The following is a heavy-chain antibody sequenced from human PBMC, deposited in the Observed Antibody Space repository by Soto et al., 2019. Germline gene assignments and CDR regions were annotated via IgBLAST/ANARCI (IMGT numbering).Heavy chain of an antibody. Sequence: SETLSLTCTVSGGSISSYYWSWIRQPPGKGLEWIGYIYYSGSTYYNPSLKSRVTISVDRSKNQFSLKLSSVTAADTAVYYCARGSRYYYDSSGYYFDYWGQGTLVTVSS. V-gene: IGHV4-59*12. CDR3: ARGSRYYYDSSGYYFDY. J-gene: IGHJ4*02. CDR2: IYYSGST. D-gene: IGHD3-22*01. CDR1: GGSISSYY.